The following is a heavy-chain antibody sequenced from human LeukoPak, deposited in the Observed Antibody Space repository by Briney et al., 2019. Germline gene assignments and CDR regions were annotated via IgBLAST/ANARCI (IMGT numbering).Heavy chain of an antibody. Sequence: SVKVSCKASGGIFSSYAISWVRQAAGQGLEWMGRIIPILGIANYAQKFQGRVTITADKSTSTAYMELSSLRSEDTAVYYCARNKYYYDSSGYSDYWGQGTLVTVSS. V-gene: IGHV1-69*04. D-gene: IGHD3-22*01. CDR2: IIPILGIA. J-gene: IGHJ4*02. CDR3: ARNKYYYDSSGYSDY. CDR1: GGIFSSYA.